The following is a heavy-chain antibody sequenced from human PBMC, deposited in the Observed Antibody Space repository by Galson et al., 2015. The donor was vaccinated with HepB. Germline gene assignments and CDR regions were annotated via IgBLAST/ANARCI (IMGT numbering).Heavy chain of an antibody. CDR2: IWYDGSNK. CDR1: GFTFSSYG. J-gene: IGHJ4*02. Sequence: SLRLSCAASGFTFSSYGMHWVRQAPGKGLEWVAVIWYDGSNKYYADSVKGRFTISRDNSKKKLYLQMNSLRAEDTDVYYCVRLAAAGTGGFDYWGQGTPVPVSS. V-gene: IGHV3-33*01. CDR3: VRLAAAGTGGFDY. D-gene: IGHD6-13*01.